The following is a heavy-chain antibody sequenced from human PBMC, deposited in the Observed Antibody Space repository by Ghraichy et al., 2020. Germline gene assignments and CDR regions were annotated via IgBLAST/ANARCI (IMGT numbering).Heavy chain of an antibody. CDR3: ARGLAICSGVSCYSRGFYYYGMDV. D-gene: IGHD2-15*01. Sequence: SETLSLTCAVYGGSFSGFYWSWIRQPPGKGLEWIGELNHSGSTNYNPSLKSRLTISVDTSKNQFSLKLSSVTAADTAVYYCARGLAICSGVSCYSRGFYYYGMDVWGQGTTVIVSS. CDR1: GGSFSGFY. V-gene: IGHV4-34*01. CDR2: LNHSGST. J-gene: IGHJ6*02.